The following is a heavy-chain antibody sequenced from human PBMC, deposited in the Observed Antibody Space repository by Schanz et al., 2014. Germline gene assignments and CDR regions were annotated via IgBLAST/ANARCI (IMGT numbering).Heavy chain of an antibody. Sequence: QVQLQQWGAGLLKPSETLSLTCAFSGGSFSGYWWTWVRQSPGKGLEWIGEVNHGGYTNYNPSRKSRVTVSVDMSKKQFSLRLSSVTAADTAAYYCATWSGTRLFHNWGQGTLVTVSS. V-gene: IGHV4-34*01. CDR3: ATWSGTRLFHN. D-gene: IGHD1-7*01. CDR1: GGSFSGYW. J-gene: IGHJ4*02. CDR2: VNHGGYT.